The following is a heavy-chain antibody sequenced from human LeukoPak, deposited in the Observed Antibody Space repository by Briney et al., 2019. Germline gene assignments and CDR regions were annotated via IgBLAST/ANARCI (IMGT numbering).Heavy chain of an antibody. CDR2: ISYDGSKK. Sequence: GGSLRLSCAASGFTFSSYGMHWVRQAPGKGLEWVAVISYDGSKKYYADSVKGRFTISRDNSKNTLYLQMNSLRAEDTAVYYCAKAESRGGFDYWGQGTLVTVSS. J-gene: IGHJ4*02. V-gene: IGHV3-30*18. D-gene: IGHD1-14*01. CDR3: AKAESRGGFDY. CDR1: GFTFSSYG.